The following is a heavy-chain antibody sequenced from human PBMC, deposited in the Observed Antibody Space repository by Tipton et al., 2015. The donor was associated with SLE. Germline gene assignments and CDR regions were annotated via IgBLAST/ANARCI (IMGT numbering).Heavy chain of an antibody. CDR1: GFTFSSYE. V-gene: IGHV3-48*03. J-gene: IGHJ3*02. CDR3: ARENSNYSAFDI. CDR2: ISSSGSTI. Sequence: SLRLSCAASGFTFSSYEMNWVRQAPGKGLEWVSYISSSGSTIYYADSVKGRFTISRDNAKNSLYLQMNSLRAEDTAVYYCARENSNYSAFDIWGQGTMVTVSS. D-gene: IGHD4-11*01.